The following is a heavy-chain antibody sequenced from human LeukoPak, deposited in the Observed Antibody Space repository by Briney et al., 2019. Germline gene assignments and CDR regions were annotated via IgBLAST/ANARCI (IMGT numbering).Heavy chain of an antibody. CDR2: ISGSDPGT. D-gene: IGHD2-2*01. V-gene: IGHV3-23*01. J-gene: IGHJ4*02. CDR3: ARGNAGHCTGTTCYPFDY. Sequence: PGGSLRLSRAASGFTFSSYAMSYVRQVPGKGLEWVSAISGSDPGTYYADSVKGRFTIFRDNSRSTLHLQMNSLRVEDTAVYYCARGNAGHCTGTTCYPFDYWGQGTLVTVSS. CDR1: GFTFSSYA.